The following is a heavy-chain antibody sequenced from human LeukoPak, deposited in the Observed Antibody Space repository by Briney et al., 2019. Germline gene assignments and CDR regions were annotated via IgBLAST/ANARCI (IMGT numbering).Heavy chain of an antibody. J-gene: IGHJ4*02. D-gene: IGHD5-18*01. V-gene: IGHV4-61*02. CDR3: ARDRGYSYGYYFDY. CDR1: GGSISSGSYY. CDR2: IYTSGST. Sequence: SETLSLTCTVSGGSISSGSYYWSLIRQPAGKGLEWIGRIYTSGSTNYNPSLKSRVTISVDTSKNQFSLKLSSVTAADTAVYYCARDRGYSYGYYFDYWGQGTLVTVSS.